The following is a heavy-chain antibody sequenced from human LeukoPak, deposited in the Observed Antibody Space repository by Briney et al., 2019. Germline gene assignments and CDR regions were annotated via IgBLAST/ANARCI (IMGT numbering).Heavy chain of an antibody. CDR1: GYTFTGYY. J-gene: IGHJ4*02. V-gene: IGHV1-2*02. CDR2: INPNSGGT. D-gene: IGHD5-12*01. CDR3: ARRARPMATITYYFAY. Sequence: ASVKVSCKASGYTFTGYYMHWVRQAPGQGLEWMGWINPNSGGTNYAQKFQGRVTMTRDTSISTAYMKLSRLRSDAPAVYYCARRARPMATITYYFAYWGQGNLVTVSS.